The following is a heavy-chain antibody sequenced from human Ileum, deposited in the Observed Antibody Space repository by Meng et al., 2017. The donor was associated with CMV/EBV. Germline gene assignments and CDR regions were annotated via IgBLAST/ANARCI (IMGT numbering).Heavy chain of an antibody. CDR3: ARGQDNHKGGVH. V-gene: IGHV4-34*01. J-gene: IGHJ4*02. CDR2: IHPSGST. CDR1: DASFSDFY. Sequence: GAVLFNPSVTLSLPCDVHDASFSDFYWSGTRHLPGKGREWIGEIHPSGSTHYNPSLESRVSISVHMSNNQFSLKVSSVTAADTAVYYCARGQDNHKGGVHWGQGTLVTVSS. D-gene: IGHD1-14*01.